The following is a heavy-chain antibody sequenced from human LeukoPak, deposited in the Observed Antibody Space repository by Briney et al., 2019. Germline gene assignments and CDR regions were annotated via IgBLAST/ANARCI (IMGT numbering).Heavy chain of an antibody. CDR1: GFTFSSYA. CDR2: ISYDGSNK. Sequence: GGSLRLSCAASGFTFSSYAMHWVRQAPGKGLEWVAVISYDGSNKYYADSVKGRFTISRDNSKNTLYLQMNSLRAEDTAVYYCARESGSYYGSGSSDYYYMDVWGKGTTVTVSS. V-gene: IGHV3-30*04. J-gene: IGHJ6*03. CDR3: ARESGSYYGSGSSDYYYMDV. D-gene: IGHD3-10*01.